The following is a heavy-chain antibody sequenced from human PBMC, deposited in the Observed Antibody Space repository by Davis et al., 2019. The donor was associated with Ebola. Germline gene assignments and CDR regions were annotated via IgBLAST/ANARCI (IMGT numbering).Heavy chain of an antibody. CDR3: ARGVPTKNAFDV. Sequence: MPSETLSLTCTVSGGSISSYYWSWIRQPPGKGLEWIGYIYYSGSTNYNPSLKSRVTISVDTSKNQFSLKLSSVTPEDTAVYYCARGVPTKNAFDVWGQGTMVTVSS. CDR1: GGSISSYY. J-gene: IGHJ3*01. CDR2: IYYSGST. V-gene: IGHV4-59*12.